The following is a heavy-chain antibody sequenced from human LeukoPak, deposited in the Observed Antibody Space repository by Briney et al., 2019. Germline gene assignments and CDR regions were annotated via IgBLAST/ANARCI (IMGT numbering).Heavy chain of an antibody. CDR1: GGSISDYY. J-gene: IGHJ4*02. CDR2: IYTGGNT. Sequence: SETLALTCTVSGGSISDYYWSWIRQPAGKGLEWIGHIYTGGNTNYNPSLESRVTMSVDTSKNQFSLKLRSVTAADTAVYYCARANYVWGSYVYWGQGTLVTVSS. D-gene: IGHD3-16*01. CDR3: ARANYVWGSYVY. V-gene: IGHV4-4*07.